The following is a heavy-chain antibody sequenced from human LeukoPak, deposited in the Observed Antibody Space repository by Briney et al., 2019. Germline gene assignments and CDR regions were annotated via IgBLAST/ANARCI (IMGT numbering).Heavy chain of an antibody. CDR3: ARDRYYYDSSGYYSRGFDY. D-gene: IGHD3-22*01. Sequence: SETLSLTCTVSGGSISSYYWSWIRQPPGKGLEGIGYIYYSGSTNYNPSLKSRVTISVDTSKNQFSLKLSSVTAADTAVYYCARDRYYYDSSGYYSRGFDYWGQGTLVTVSS. CDR2: IYYSGST. V-gene: IGHV4-59*01. CDR1: GGSISSYY. J-gene: IGHJ4*02.